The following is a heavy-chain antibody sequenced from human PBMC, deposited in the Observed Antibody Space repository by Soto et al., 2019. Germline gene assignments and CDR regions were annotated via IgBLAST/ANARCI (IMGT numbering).Heavy chain of an antibody. CDR1: GFRFTSHW. CDR3: ARAGFWNLDS. D-gene: IGHD1-1*01. CDR2: IYPADSDT. Sequence: GESLKISCKGFGFRFTSHWIGWVRQMPGKGLEWMGIIYPADSDTRYSPSFEGQVTMSVDKSITTAYLQWSSLKASDTAVYYCARAGFWNLDSWGQGTPVTVSS. J-gene: IGHJ4*02. V-gene: IGHV5-51*01.